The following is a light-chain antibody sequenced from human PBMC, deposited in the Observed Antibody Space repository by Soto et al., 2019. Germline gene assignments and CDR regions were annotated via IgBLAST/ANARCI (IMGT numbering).Light chain of an antibody. CDR3: QQRADWPIT. V-gene: IGKV3-11*01. J-gene: IGKJ5*01. Sequence: SPATLSLSPGERATLSCRASQYITIYLAWYQQKPGQAPRLLIYDASNRATGIPARFSGSGSGTDFTLTISSLEPDDFAVYYCQQRADWPITFGQGTRLEI. CDR2: DAS. CDR1: QYITIY.